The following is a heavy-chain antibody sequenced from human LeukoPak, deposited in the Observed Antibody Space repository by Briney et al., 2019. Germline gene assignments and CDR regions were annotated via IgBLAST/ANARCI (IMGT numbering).Heavy chain of an antibody. CDR3: ARVEEEWELLFDY. J-gene: IGHJ4*02. D-gene: IGHD1-26*01. CDR2: ISGYNDNT. Sequence: ASVKVSCKASGYTFTSYDISWVRQAPGQGLEWMGWISGYNDNTNYAQKLQGRVTMTTDTSSSTAYMELRSLRSDDTAVYYCARVEEEWELLFDYWGQGTLVTVSS. V-gene: IGHV1-18*01. CDR1: GYTFTSYD.